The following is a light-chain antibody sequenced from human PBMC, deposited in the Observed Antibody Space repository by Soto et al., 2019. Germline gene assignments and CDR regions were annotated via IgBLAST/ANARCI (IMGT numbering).Light chain of an antibody. CDR3: LQHNFYPLT. CDR1: QGIGTY. J-gene: IGKJ3*01. Sequence: IQLTQSPSSLSASVGDRVTVTCRASQGIGTYLVWYQQKSGKAPTVLIYASSTLQTGVPSRFSGSGSGTDFSLTISSLQPEDFATYYCLQHNFYPLTFGPGTKVDIK. CDR2: ASS. V-gene: IGKV1-9*01.